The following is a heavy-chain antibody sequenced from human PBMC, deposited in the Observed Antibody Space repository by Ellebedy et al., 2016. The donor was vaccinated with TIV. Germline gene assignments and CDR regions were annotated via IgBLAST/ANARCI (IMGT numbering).Heavy chain of an antibody. J-gene: IGHJ1*01. CDR3: ARDQWHIVVVTAPLGYFQH. CDR2: ISGSGGST. V-gene: IGHV3-23*01. CDR1: GFTFSSYA. Sequence: GGSLRLSXAASGFTFSSYAMSWVRQAPGKGLEWVSAISGSGGSTYYADSVKGRFTISRDNSKNTLYLQMNSLRAEDTAVYYCARDQWHIVVVTAPLGYFQHWGQGTLVTVSS. D-gene: IGHD2-21*02.